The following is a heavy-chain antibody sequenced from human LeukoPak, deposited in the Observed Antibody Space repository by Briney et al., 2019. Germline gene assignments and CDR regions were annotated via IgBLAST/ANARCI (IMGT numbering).Heavy chain of an antibody. CDR1: GYSFTSYW. J-gene: IGHJ5*02. V-gene: IGHV5-10-1*01. CDR2: IDPSDSYT. CDR3: ARRFDYADNWFDP. Sequence: GESLKISCKGSGYSFTSYWISWVRQMPGKGVEWMGRIDPSDSYTNYSPSFQGHVTISADKSISTAYLQWSSLKASDTAMYYCARRFDYADNWFDPWGQGTLVTVSS. D-gene: IGHD4-17*01.